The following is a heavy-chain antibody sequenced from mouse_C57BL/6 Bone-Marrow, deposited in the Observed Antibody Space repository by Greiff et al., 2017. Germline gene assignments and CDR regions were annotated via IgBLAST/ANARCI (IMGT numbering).Heavy chain of an antibody. CDR2: ISSGGDYI. CDR1: GFTFSSYA. D-gene: IGHD2-5*01. Sequence: EVKLVESGEGLVKPGGSLKLSCAASGFTFSSYAMSWVRQTPEKRLEWVAYISSGGDYIYYADTVKGRFTISRDNARNTLYLQMSSLKSEDTAMXYCTRDYSNYESEMDYWGQGTSVTVSS. CDR3: TRDYSNYESEMDY. J-gene: IGHJ4*01. V-gene: IGHV5-9-1*02.